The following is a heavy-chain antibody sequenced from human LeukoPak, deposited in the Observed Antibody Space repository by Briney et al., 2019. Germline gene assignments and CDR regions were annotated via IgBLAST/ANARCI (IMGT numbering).Heavy chain of an antibody. D-gene: IGHD3-22*01. CDR3: ARGWDYYDSSGYVFDY. CDR2: IGTAGDT. V-gene: IGHV3-13*01. Sequence: GGSLRLSCAASGFTFSSYDMHWVRKATGKGLEWVSAIGTAGDTYYPGSVKGRFTISRENAKNSLYLQMNSLRAGDTAVYYCARGWDYYDSSGYVFDYWGQGTLVTVSS. J-gene: IGHJ4*02. CDR1: GFTFSSYD.